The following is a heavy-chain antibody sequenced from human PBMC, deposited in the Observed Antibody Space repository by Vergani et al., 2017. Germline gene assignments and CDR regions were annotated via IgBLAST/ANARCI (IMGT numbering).Heavy chain of an antibody. CDR3: ARTESFILRYFHWAL. D-gene: IGHD3-9*01. V-gene: IGHV4-39*01. CDR1: GGSITSSSYY. Sequence: QLHLQESGPGLVKPSETLPLTCTVPGGSITSSSYYWGWIRQPPGKGLEWIGNIYHSGGAYYNPSLKGRVTISVDTSKNQFSLEVTSVTAADTAIYFCARTESFILRYFHWALWGQGTLVTVSS. CDR2: IYHSGGA. J-gene: IGHJ4*02.